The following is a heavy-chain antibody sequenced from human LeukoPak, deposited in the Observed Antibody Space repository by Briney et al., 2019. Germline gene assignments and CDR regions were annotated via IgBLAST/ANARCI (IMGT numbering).Heavy chain of an antibody. CDR3: ARVQRGIAVALDY. J-gene: IGHJ4*02. CDR1: GFTFNTYS. V-gene: IGHV3-21*06. CDR2: IDSSGGYM. Sequence: GGSLRLSCEASGFTFNTYSMNWARQAPGKGLEWVSSIDSSGGYMFYADSVKGRFIISRDNAKDSLYLQMNSLRAEDTAVYYCARVQRGIAVALDYWGQGTLATVSS. D-gene: IGHD6-19*01.